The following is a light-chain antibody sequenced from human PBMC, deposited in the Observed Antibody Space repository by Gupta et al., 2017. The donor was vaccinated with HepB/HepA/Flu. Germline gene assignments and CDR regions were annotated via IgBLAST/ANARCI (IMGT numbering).Light chain of an antibody. V-gene: IGKV3-15*01. CDR2: GAS. J-gene: IGKJ1*01. CDR3: QQYNNWPET. Sequence: SPPYLSVSPGERATLSCRASQSVSSNLAWYQQKPGQAPRLLIYGASTRATGIPARFSGSGSGTEFTLTISSLQSEDFAVYYCQQYNNWPETFGQGTKVEIK. CDR1: QSVSSN.